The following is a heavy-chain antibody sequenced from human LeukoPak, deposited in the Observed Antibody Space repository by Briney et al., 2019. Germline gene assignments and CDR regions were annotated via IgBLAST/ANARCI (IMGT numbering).Heavy chain of an antibody. J-gene: IGHJ4*02. CDR3: ARDWNGRGYDTWL. CDR2: IKQDGGEE. CDR1: GFTFSNYW. V-gene: IGHV3-7*01. D-gene: IGHD5-12*01. Sequence: GGSLRLSCVASGFTFSNYWMSWVRQAPGKGLEWVGNIKQDGGEENYVDSVKGRFTISRDNAEKSVYLQMNSLRAEDTAVYYCARDWNGRGYDTWLWGQGTQVTVSS.